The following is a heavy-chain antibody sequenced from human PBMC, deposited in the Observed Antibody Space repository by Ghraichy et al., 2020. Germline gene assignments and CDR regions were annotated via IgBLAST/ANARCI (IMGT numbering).Heavy chain of an antibody. CDR3: ARAFTPPKDIVVVPADHEPYYYYYMDV. V-gene: IGHV4-34*01. J-gene: IGHJ6*03. D-gene: IGHD2-2*01. CDR1: GGSFSGYY. Sequence: SETLSLTCAVYGGSFSGYYWSWIRQPPGKGLEWIGEINHSGSTNYNPSLKSRVTISVDTSKNQFSLKLSSVTAADTAVYYCARAFTPPKDIVVVPADHEPYYYYYMDVWGKGTTVTVSS. CDR2: INHSGST.